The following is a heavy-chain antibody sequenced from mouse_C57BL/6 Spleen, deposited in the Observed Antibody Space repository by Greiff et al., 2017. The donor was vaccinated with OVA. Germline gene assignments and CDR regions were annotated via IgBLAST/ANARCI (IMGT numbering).Heavy chain of an antibody. CDR1: GFTFSSYA. J-gene: IGHJ2*01. D-gene: IGHD1-1*01. CDR2: ISDGGSYT. V-gene: IGHV5-4*01. CDR3: ARGSNYFDY. Sequence: DVQLVESGGGLVKPGGSLKLSCAASGFTFSSYAMSWVRQTPEKRLEWVATISDGGSYTYYPDNVKGRFTISRDNAKNNLYLQMSHLKSEDTAMYYCARGSNYFDYWGQGTTLTVSS.